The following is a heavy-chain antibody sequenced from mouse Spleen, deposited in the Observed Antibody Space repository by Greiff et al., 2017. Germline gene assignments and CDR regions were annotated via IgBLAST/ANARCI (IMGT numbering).Heavy chain of an antibody. V-gene: IGHV1-80*01. CDR3: ARGNYYYGSTAYYAMDY. CDR1: GYAFSSYW. J-gene: IGHJ4*01. D-gene: IGHD1-1*01. CDR2: IYPGDGDT. Sequence: QVQLQQSGAELVKPGASVKISCKASGYAFSSYWMNWVKQRPGKGLEWIGQIYPGDGDTNYNGKFKGKATLTADKSSSTAYMQLSSLTSEDSAVYFCARGNYYYGSTAYYAMDYWGQGTSVTVSS.